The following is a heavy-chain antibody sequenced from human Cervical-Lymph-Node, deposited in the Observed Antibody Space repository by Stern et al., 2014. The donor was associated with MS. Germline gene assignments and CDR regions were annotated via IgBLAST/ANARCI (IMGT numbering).Heavy chain of an antibody. D-gene: IGHD6-19*01. Sequence: EVQLLESGAEVKKPGESLKISCKGSGYSFTTFWIGWGRQMPGKSLEWMGISFPDDSDTRYSPSFQGQVNISADKSTDTAYLQWSSLKASDTATYYCARPLGSGWTAGWYYWGQGTRVTVSS. CDR2: SFPDDSDT. CDR1: GYSFTTFW. J-gene: IGHJ4*02. CDR3: ARPLGSGWTAGWYY. V-gene: IGHV5-51*03.